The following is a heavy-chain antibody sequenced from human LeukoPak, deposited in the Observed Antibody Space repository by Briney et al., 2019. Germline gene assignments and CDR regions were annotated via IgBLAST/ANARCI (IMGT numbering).Heavy chain of an antibody. D-gene: IGHD1-26*01. J-gene: IGHJ3*02. CDR3: AKDHLTLYTGIDAFDI. CDR1: GFTFSSYG. CDR2: IRYDGSNK. Sequence: GGSLRLSCAASGFTFSSYGMHWVRQGPGKGLEWVAFIRYDGSNKYYADSVKGRFTISRDNSKNTLYLQMNSLRAEDTAVYYCAKDHLTLYTGIDAFDIWGQGTMVTVSS. V-gene: IGHV3-30*02.